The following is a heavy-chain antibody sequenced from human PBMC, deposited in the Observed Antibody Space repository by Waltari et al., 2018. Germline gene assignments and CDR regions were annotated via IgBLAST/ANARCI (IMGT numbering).Heavy chain of an antibody. CDR3: ARGDATPPYYYFHS. CDR2: ISPSLGAT. D-gene: IGHD2-15*01. Sequence: QVHLAQSGAEVRKPGSSVKVSCKASGDTFSLYAMAWVRQAPGQGLGWRGGISPSLGATNYEQKFQGRVTITADESTSTAYMELSSLRSEDTALYFCARGDATPPYYYFHSWGQGTLVTVSS. V-gene: IGHV1-69*11. J-gene: IGHJ4*02. CDR1: GDTFSLYA.